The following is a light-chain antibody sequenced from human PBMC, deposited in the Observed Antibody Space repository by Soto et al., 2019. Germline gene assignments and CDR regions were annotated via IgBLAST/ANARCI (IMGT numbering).Light chain of an antibody. CDR3: SSYAGSNNPYV. V-gene: IGLV2-8*01. J-gene: IGLJ1*01. CDR2: EVS. CDR1: SSDVGGYNY. Sequence: QSALTQPPXASGSPGXXXTISCTGTSSDVGGYNYVSWYQQHPGKAPKLMIYEVSKRPSGVPDRFSGSKSGNTASLTVSGLQAEDEADYYCSSYAGSNNPYVFGTGTKLTVL.